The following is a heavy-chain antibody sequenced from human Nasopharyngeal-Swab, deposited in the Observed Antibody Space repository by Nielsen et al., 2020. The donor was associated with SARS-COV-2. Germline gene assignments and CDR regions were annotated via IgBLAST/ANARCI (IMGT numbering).Heavy chain of an antibody. CDR3: ARGGDYGDYWDWFDP. CDR1: GFTFSSYW. CDR2: IKQDGSEK. Sequence: GESLKISCAASGFTFSSYWMSWVRQAPGKGLEWVANIKQDGSEKYYVDSVKGRFTISRDNAKNPLYLQMNSLRAEDTAVYYCARGGDYGDYWDWFDPWGQGTLVTVSS. J-gene: IGHJ5*02. D-gene: IGHD4-17*01. V-gene: IGHV3-7*01.